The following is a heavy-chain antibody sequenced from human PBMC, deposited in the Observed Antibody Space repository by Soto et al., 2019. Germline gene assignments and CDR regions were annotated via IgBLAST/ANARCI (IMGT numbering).Heavy chain of an antibody. Sequence: GESLKISCKASGYTFTSYWIGGVRQMPGKGLEWMGIIYPSNSETRFSPSFQGQVTLSADKAIFTAYLQWSSLKASDTATYYCARQGYHYDTYSFGYWGQGTLVTVSS. CDR3: ARQGYHYDTYSFGY. CDR1: GYTFTSYW. CDR2: IYPSNSET. J-gene: IGHJ4*02. D-gene: IGHD3-22*01. V-gene: IGHV5-51*01.